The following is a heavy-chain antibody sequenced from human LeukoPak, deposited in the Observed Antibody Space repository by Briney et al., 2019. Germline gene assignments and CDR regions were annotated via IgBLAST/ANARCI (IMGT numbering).Heavy chain of an antibody. J-gene: IGHJ4*02. D-gene: IGHD3-10*01. V-gene: IGHV3-7*02. Sequence: PGGSLRLSCAASGFTFSSYWMSWVRQAPGKGLEWVANIKHDGSEKYYVDSVKGRFTISRDNAKNSLYLQMNSLRAEDTAVYYCASSTWDGSGKLEFGFDYWGQGTLVTVSS. CDR2: IKHDGSEK. CDR1: GFTFSSYW. CDR3: ASSTWDGSGKLEFGFDY.